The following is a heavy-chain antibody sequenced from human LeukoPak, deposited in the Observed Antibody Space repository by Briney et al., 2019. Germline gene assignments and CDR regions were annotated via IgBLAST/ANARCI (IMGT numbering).Heavy chain of an antibody. CDR1: GFTFSNYG. CDR2: IRYDGSNK. V-gene: IGHV3-30*02. CDR3: ANNLRGLINGKNYYYMDV. Sequence: PGGSLRPSCAASGFTFSNYGMHWVRQAPGKGLEWVAFIRYDGSNKYYADSVKGRFTISRDNSKNTLYLQMNSLRAEDTAVYYCANNLRGLINGKNYYYMDVWGKGTTVTISS. J-gene: IGHJ6*03. D-gene: IGHD3-10*01.